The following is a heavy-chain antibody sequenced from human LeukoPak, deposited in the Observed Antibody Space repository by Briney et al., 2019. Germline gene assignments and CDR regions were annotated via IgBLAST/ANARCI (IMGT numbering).Heavy chain of an antibody. CDR2: IYSSDTT. Sequence: GGSLRLSCAASGFTFSGYAMNWVRQAPGKGLEWVSHIYSSDTTYADSVKGRFTISRDNAKNSLYLQMNSMRDEDTAVYYCARDLHYAFDIWGQVTMVTASS. J-gene: IGHJ3*02. CDR3: ARDLHYAFDI. CDR1: GFTFSGYA. D-gene: IGHD3-10*01. V-gene: IGHV3-48*02.